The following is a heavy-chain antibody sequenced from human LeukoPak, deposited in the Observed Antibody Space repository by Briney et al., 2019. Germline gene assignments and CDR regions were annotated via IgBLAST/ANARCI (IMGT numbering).Heavy chain of an antibody. CDR2: INPNSGGT. J-gene: IGHJ5*02. CDR3: ARSLGDYSSYPP. CDR1: GYTFTGYY. D-gene: IGHD4-11*01. V-gene: IGHV1-2*06. Sequence: ASVKVSCKASGYTFTGYYMHWVRQAPGQGLEWMGRINPNSGGTNYAQKFQGRVTMTRDTSISTAYMELSRLRSDDTAVYYCARSLGDYSSYPPWGQGTLVTVSS.